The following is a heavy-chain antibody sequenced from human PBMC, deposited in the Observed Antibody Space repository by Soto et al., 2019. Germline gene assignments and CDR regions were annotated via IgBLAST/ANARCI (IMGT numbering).Heavy chain of an antibody. CDR3: AKNGGGVVLDWFDP. D-gene: IGHD3-3*01. CDR2: FRTSGDGGTT. CDR1: GFTFSSYS. V-gene: IGHV3-23*01. J-gene: IGHJ5*02. Sequence: EVRLLESGGGLVQPGGSLRLSCAASGFTFSSYSMSWVRQAPGKGLEWVSGFRTSGDGGTTYYADSVKGRFTITRDNSKNMLYLQMNSLRAEDTAVYYCAKNGGGVVLDWFDPWGQGTLVTVSS.